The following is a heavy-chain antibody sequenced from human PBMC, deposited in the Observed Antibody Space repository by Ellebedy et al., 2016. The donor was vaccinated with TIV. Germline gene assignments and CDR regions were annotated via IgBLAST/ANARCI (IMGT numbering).Heavy chain of an antibody. D-gene: IGHD4/OR15-4a*01. CDR1: GYSFTNYW. Sequence: GESLKISCKGSGYSFTNYWIGWVRQMPGKGLEWMGIIYPGDSNTRYSPSFQGQVTISADTSISTAYLQWSSLKASDTAMYYCARIYDYHYPYWGQGTLVTVSS. J-gene: IGHJ4*02. CDR2: IYPGDSNT. CDR3: ARIYDYHYPY. V-gene: IGHV5-51*01.